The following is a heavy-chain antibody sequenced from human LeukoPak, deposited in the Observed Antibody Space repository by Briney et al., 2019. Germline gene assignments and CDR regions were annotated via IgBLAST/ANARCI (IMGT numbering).Heavy chain of an antibody. CDR1: GGTFSSYA. V-gene: IGHV1-69*04. D-gene: IGHD3-16*01. CDR2: IIPILGIA. CDR3: ARVRGGVSPAFDI. J-gene: IGHJ3*02. Sequence: GASVKVSCKASGGTFSSYAISWVRQAPGQGVEWMGRIIPILGIANYAQKFQGRVTITRNTSISTAYMELSSLRSEDTAVYYCARVRGGVSPAFDIWGQGTMVTVSS.